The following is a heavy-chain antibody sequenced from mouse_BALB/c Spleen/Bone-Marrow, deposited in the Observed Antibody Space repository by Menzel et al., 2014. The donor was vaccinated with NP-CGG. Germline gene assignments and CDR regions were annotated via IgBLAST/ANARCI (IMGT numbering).Heavy chain of an antibody. CDR3: ARQRGYAYAMDY. CDR2: ISSGGSNT. V-gene: IGHV5-12-1*01. CDR1: GFAFXGYD. J-gene: IGHJ4*01. D-gene: IGHD2-2*01. Sequence: EVKLVESGGGLVKPGGSLKLSCAASGFAFXGYDMSWVRQTPEKGLEWVAYISSGGSNTYYPDTVKGRFTISRDNAKNTLYLQMNSLKSEDTAMYYCARQRGYAYAMDYWGQGTSVTVSS.